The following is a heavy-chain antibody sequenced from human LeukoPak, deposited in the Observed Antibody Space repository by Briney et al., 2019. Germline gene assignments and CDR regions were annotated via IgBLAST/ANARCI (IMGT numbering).Heavy chain of an antibody. CDR3: ARILYYDSSGPPDY. V-gene: IGHV1-18*01. CDR2: ISAYNGDT. Sequence: ASVKVSCKASGYTFTTYGIRWVRQAPGQGLEWMGWISAYNGDTNYAQRLQGRVTMTTDTSTSTAYMELRSLRSDDTAVYYCARILYYDSSGPPDYWGQGTLVTVSS. D-gene: IGHD3-22*01. CDR1: GYTFTTYG. J-gene: IGHJ4*02.